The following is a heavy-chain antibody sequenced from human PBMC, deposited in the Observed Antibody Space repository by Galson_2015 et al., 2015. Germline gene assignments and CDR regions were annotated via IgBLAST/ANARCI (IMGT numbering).Heavy chain of an antibody. J-gene: IGHJ4*02. Sequence: SLRLSCAASGFTFSSYAMHWVRQAPGKGLEWVAVISYDGSNKYYADSVKGRFTISRDNSKNTLYLQMNSLRAEDTAVYYCARDRKSSGWYSGAFDYWGQRTLVTVSS. D-gene: IGHD6-19*01. CDR3: ARDRKSSGWYSGAFDY. CDR2: ISYDGSNK. CDR1: GFTFSSYA. V-gene: IGHV3-30-3*01.